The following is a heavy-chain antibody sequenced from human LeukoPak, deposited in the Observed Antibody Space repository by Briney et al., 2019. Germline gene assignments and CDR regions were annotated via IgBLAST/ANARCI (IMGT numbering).Heavy chain of an antibody. CDR3: ASHGLVGATTPYYYYGMDV. CDR1: GGSISSYY. D-gene: IGHD1-26*01. CDR2: IYYSGST. J-gene: IGHJ6*02. Sequence: SETLSLTCTVSGGSISSYYWSWIRQPPGKGLEWIGYIYYSGSTNYNPSLKSRVTISVDTSKNQFSLKLSSVTAADTAVYYCASHGLVGATTPYYYYGMDVWGQGTTVTVSS. V-gene: IGHV4-59*08.